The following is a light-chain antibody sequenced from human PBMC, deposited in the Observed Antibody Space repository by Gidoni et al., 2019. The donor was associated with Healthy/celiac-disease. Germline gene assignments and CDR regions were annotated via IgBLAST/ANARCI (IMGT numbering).Light chain of an antibody. CDR3: QQYGSSQGFT. J-gene: IGKJ3*01. CDR1: QSVSSSY. Sequence: EIVLTQSPGTLSLSPGERATLSCRASQSVSSSYLACYQQKPGQAPRLLIYGASSRATGIPDRFSGSGSGTDFTRTISRLGPEDFAVYYCQQYGSSQGFTFGPGTKVDIK. V-gene: IGKV3-20*01. CDR2: GAS.